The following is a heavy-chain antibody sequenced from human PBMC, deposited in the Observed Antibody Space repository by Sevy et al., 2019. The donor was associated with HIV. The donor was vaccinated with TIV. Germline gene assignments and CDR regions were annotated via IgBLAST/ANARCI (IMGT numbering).Heavy chain of an antibody. CDR1: GFTFSSYA. V-gene: IGHV3-30-3*01. J-gene: IGHJ4*02. CDR2: ISYDGSNK. CDR3: ARDGRITLYPKFAYYFDY. Sequence: CLRLSCAASGFTFSSYAMHWVRQAPGRGLEWVAVISYDGSNKYYADSVKGRFTISRDNSKNTLYLQMNSLRAEDTAVHYCARDGRITLYPKFAYYFDYWGQGTQVTVSS. D-gene: IGHD2-2*02.